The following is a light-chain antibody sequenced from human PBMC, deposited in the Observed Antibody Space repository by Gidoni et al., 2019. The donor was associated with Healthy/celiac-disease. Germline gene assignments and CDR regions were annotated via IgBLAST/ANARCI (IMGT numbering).Light chain of an antibody. J-gene: IGLJ2*01. Sequence: QSVLTQPPAASGTPGQRVTISGSGSSSNLGSNTVNWYQQLPGTAPKLLIYSNNQRPSGVPDRFSGSKSGTSASLAISGLQSEDEADYYCAAWDDSLNGPVFGGGTKLTVL. CDR2: SNN. V-gene: IGLV1-44*01. CDR1: SSNLGSNT. CDR3: AAWDDSLNGPV.